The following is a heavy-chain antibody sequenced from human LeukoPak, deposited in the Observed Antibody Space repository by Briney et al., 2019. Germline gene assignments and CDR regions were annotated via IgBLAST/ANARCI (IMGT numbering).Heavy chain of an antibody. D-gene: IGHD4-17*01. Sequence: GGSLRLSCTASGFTFCSYDMHWVRQAPGKGLEWVSAISGSGGRTYYADSVKGRFTITRDNSKNTLYLQMNSLRAEDTAVYYFAKSRAVTTASVDYWGQGTLVSVSS. CDR1: GFTFCSYD. J-gene: IGHJ4*02. CDR2: ISGSGGRT. CDR3: AKSRAVTTASVDY. V-gene: IGHV3-23*01.